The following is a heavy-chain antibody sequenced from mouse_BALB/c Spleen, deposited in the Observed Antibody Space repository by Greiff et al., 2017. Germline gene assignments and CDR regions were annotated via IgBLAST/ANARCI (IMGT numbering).Heavy chain of an antibody. V-gene: IGHV5-6-5*01. CDR2: ISSGGST. Sequence: EVKLVESGGGLVKPGGSLKLSCAASGFTFSSYAMSWVRQTPEKRLEWVASISSGGSTYYPDSVKGRFTISRDNARNILYLQMSSLRSEDTAMYYCARGGGVYYGNYAFAYWGQGTLVTVSA. D-gene: IGHD2-1*01. CDR1: GFTFSSYA. CDR3: ARGGGVYYGNYAFAY. J-gene: IGHJ3*01.